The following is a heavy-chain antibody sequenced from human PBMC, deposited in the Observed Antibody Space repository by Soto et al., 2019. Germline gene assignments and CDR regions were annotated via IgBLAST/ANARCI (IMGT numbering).Heavy chain of an antibody. CDR2: IKSKTDGGTT. CDR3: TTDRPDWLPRTYYYYGMDV. Sequence: GGSLRLSCAASGFTFSNAWMNWVRQAPGKGLEWVGRIKSKTDGGTTDYAAPVKGRFTISRDDSKNTLYLQMNSLKTEDTAVYYCTTDRPDWLPRTYYYYGMDVWGQGTTVTVSS. V-gene: IGHV3-15*07. J-gene: IGHJ6*02. CDR1: GFTFSNAW. D-gene: IGHD6-19*01.